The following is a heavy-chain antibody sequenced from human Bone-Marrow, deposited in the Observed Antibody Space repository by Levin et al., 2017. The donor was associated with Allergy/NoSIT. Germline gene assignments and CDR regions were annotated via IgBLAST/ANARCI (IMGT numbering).Heavy chain of an antibody. J-gene: IGHJ4*02. D-gene: IGHD4-17*01. CDR1: GFTVTDYY. V-gene: IGHV3-11*01. CDR2: FSPRGTTH. Sequence: GGSLRLSCAASGFTVTDYYMSWIRQAPGKGLEWGSYFSPRGTTHYYRESVKGRFTISRDNAKNSFYLQMNSLRADDAAVYYCARSLGYGDYSFDYWGQGTLVTVSS. CDR3: ARSLGYGDYSFDY.